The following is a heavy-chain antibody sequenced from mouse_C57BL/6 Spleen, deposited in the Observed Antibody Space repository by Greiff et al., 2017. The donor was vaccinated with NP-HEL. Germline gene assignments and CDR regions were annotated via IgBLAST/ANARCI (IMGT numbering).Heavy chain of an antibody. CDR2: IYPGDGDT. D-gene: IGHD2-4*01. Sequence: QVQLKQSGPELVKPGASVKISCKASGYAFSSSWMNWVKQRPGKGLEWIGRIYPGDGDTNYNGKFKGKATLTADKSSSTAYMQLSSLTSEDSAVYFCARGRYDYDSWFAYWGQGTLVTVSA. J-gene: IGHJ3*01. CDR3: ARGRYDYDSWFAY. V-gene: IGHV1-82*01. CDR1: GYAFSSSW.